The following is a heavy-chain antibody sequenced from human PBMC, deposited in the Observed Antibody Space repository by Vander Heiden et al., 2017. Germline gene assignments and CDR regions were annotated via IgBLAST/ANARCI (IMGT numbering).Heavy chain of an antibody. CDR2: IYYSVST. CDR3: ARAGGYGSGSEH. CDR1: GGSFRSYY. V-gene: IGHV4-59*01. J-gene: IGHJ4*02. Sequence: QVQLQESGPGLVKPSETLSLTCTVSGGSFRSYYWSWIRQPPGKGLEWIGYIYYSVSTNYNPSLKSRVTISIDTSKNQFYLRLSSVTAADTAVYYCARAGGYGSGSEHWGQGTLVTVSS. D-gene: IGHD3-10*01.